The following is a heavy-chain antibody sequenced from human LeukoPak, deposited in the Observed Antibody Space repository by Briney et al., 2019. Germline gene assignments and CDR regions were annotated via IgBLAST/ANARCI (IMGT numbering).Heavy chain of an antibody. CDR2: IDHSGRT. Sequence: SETLSLTCAVSGGSFSRPFWSWIRQTPGKGLEWIGEIDHSGRTDYNPSLEGRVTMSVDTSKNQFSLKLTSVTAADTAVYFCARAERRINLARGVFGSHFDSWGQGTLVSVSS. D-gene: IGHD3-10*01. J-gene: IGHJ5*01. CDR3: ARAERRINLARGVFGSHFDS. CDR1: GGSFSRPF. V-gene: IGHV4-34*01.